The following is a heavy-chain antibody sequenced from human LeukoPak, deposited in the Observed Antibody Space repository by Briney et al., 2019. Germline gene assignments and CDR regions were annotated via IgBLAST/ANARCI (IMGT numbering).Heavy chain of an antibody. D-gene: IGHD2-15*01. CDR2: IRKKANSYTT. CDR3: AKVHCSGGSCYSGDY. V-gene: IGHV3-72*01. J-gene: IGHJ4*02. CDR1: GFTFTTYS. Sequence: PGGSLRLSCAASGFTFTTYSMNWVRQAPGKGLEWVGRIRKKANSYTTEYAASVKGRFTISRDDSKNSLYLQMNSLKTEDTAVYYCAKVHCSGGSCYSGDYWGQGILVTVSS.